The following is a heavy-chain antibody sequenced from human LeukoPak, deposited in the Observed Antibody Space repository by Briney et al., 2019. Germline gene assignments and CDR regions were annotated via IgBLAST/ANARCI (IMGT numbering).Heavy chain of an antibody. J-gene: IGHJ4*02. D-gene: IGHD6-19*01. CDR1: GFTFSSYS. Sequence: PGGSLRLSCAASGFTFSSYSMDWVRQAPGKGLEWVSSINNSSNNIYYADSVKGRFTISRDNGKNSLYLLMNSLRAEDTAVYYCARGSGYSSGWYWGQGTLVTVSS. V-gene: IGHV3-21*01. CDR2: INNSSNNI. CDR3: ARGSGYSSGWY.